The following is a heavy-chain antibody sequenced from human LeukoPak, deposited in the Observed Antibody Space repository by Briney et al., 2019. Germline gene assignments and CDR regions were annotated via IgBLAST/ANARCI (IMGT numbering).Heavy chain of an antibody. CDR1: GFTFSSYW. CDR2: IDGDGSST. CDR3: AKRIGGARPGLGFDY. V-gene: IGHV3-74*01. J-gene: IGHJ4*02. Sequence: GGSLRLSCAASGFTFSSYWMQWVRQAPGKGLVWVSRIDGDGSSTNYADSVKGRFTISRDNAKNTLYLQMNSLRAEDTAVYYCAKRIGGARPGLGFDYWGQGTLVTVSS. D-gene: IGHD6-6*01.